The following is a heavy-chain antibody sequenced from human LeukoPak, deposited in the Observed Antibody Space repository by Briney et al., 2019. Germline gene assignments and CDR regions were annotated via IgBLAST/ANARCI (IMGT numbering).Heavy chain of an antibody. Sequence: SETLSLTCAVYGGSFSGYYWSWIRQPPGKGLEWIGEINHSGSTNYNPSLKSRVTISVDTSKNQFSLKLSSVTAADTAVYYCARAYYDFWSGYFDYWGQGTLVTVSS. V-gene: IGHV4-34*01. CDR1: GGSFSGYY. CDR2: INHSGST. CDR3: ARAYYDFWSGYFDY. J-gene: IGHJ4*02. D-gene: IGHD3-3*01.